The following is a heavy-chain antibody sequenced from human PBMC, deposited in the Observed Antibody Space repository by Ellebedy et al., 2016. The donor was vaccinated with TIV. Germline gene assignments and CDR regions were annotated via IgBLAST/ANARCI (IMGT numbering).Heavy chain of an antibody. CDR3: ARYPGADWHLDH. J-gene: IGHJ4*02. V-gene: IGHV3-48*04. Sequence: GGSLRLXXAASGFTFSSYGMHWVRQAPGKGLEWVSFISSSSRTIYYADSVKGRFTISRDNAKNSLYLEMNSLRAEDTAVYFCARYPGADWHLDHWGQGTLVTVSS. D-gene: IGHD3/OR15-3a*01. CDR2: ISSSSRTI. CDR1: GFTFSSYG.